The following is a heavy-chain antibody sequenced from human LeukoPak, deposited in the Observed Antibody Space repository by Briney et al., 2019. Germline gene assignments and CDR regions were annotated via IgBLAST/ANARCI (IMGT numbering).Heavy chain of an antibody. CDR2: INPNSGGT. Sequence: ASVKVSCKASGYTFTGYYMHWVRQAPGQGLEWMGWINPNSGGTNYAQKLQGRVTMTTDTSTSTAYMELRSLRSDDTAVYYCARDFRVVVVPAARRFDPWGQGTLVTVSS. D-gene: IGHD2-2*01. V-gene: IGHV1-2*02. CDR1: GYTFTGYY. CDR3: ARDFRVVVVPAARRFDP. J-gene: IGHJ5*02.